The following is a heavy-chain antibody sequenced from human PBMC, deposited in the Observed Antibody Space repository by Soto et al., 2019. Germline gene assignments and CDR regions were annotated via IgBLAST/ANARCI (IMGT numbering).Heavy chain of an antibody. V-gene: IGHV4-61*01. Sequence: SETLSLTCTVSGGSVSSSSYYWSWSRQPPGEGLEWIAYIYYSGSTSYNPSLKSRVTISVDTSKNQFSLKLRSVTAADTAVYYCARTGYCSGGSCYPNWFDPWGQGTLVTVSS. CDR1: GGSVSSSSYY. J-gene: IGHJ5*02. D-gene: IGHD2-15*01. CDR2: IYYSGST. CDR3: ARTGYCSGGSCYPNWFDP.